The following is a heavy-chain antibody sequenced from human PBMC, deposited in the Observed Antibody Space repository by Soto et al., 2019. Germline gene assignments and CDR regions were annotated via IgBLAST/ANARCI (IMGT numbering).Heavy chain of an antibody. V-gene: IGHV4-4*07. Sequence: SETLSLTCTVSGDSFNNYYWSWIRQPAGKGLEWIGRIYTSGHTDYNPSLKSRVTVSVDTSKNQFSLKLSSVTAADTAVYFCAREAAEVVGDGYWCDPWGQGILVTVSS. CDR3: AREAAEVVGDGYWCDP. J-gene: IGHJ5*02. D-gene: IGHD6-13*01. CDR1: GDSFNNYY. CDR2: IYTSGHT.